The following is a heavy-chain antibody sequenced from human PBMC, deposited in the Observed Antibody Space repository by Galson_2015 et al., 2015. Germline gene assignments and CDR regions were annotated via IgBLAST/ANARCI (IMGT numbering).Heavy chain of an antibody. D-gene: IGHD2-15*01. V-gene: IGHV1-18*01. J-gene: IGHJ6*02. Sequence: SVKVSCKASGYTFTSYGISWVRQAPGQGLEWMGWISAYNGNTNYAQKLQGRVTMTTDTSTSTAYMELRSLRSDDTAVYYCAGANLGYCSGGSCSAYNYYGMDVWGQGTTVTVSS. CDR3: AGANLGYCSGGSCSAYNYYGMDV. CDR2: ISAYNGNT. CDR1: GYTFTSYG.